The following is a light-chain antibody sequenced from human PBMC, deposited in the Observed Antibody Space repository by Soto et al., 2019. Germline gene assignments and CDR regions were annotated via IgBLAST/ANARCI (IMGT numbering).Light chain of an antibody. V-gene: IGKV1-39*01. CDR1: QSVDSY. J-gene: IGKJ1*01. CDR2: GAT. CDR3: QQTYRTPRM. Sequence: RMTQSPSSLSASVGDRVTITCRASQSVDSYLNWYQQKPGQAPKLLIYGATTVQSGVPSRFSGSGFGTDFSLTISSLQPEDIATYYCQQTYRTPRMFGQGTKVDIK.